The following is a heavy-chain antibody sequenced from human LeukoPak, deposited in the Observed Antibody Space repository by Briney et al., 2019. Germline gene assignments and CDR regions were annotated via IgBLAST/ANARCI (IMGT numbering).Heavy chain of an antibody. CDR1: GDTFINDY. V-gene: IGHV1-46*01. CDR3: ARGNDGWPHYYYYFMDV. CDR2: SNPGGGAT. J-gene: IGHJ6*03. D-gene: IGHD1-1*01. Sequence: ASVKVSCKASGDTFINDYIHWVRQAPGQGLEWMGVSNPGGGATTYAQKFQGRVTMTRDMSTSTVYMELRSLRSADTAVYYCARGNDGWPHYYYYFMDVWGKGTTVTISS.